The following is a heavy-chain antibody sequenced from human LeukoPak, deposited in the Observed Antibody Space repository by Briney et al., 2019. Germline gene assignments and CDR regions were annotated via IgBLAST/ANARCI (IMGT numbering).Heavy chain of an antibody. CDR1: GASISSSSYY. V-gene: IGHV4-39*01. CDR3: ARLRGYTSGNPAY. D-gene: IGHD5-18*01. CDR2: IYYNGDT. Sequence: PSETLSLTCIVSGASISSSSYYWGWIRQPPGKWLEWIGSIYYNGDTYYNSSLKSRLTISVYTSKNQFTLKLSSAPAADTALYYCARLRGYTSGNPAYWGQGSLVTVSS. J-gene: IGHJ4*02.